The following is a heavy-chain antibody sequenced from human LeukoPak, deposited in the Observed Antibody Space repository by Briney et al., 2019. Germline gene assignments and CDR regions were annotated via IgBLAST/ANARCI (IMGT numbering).Heavy chain of an antibody. Sequence: GASVKVSCKASGYTFTSYGISWVRQAPGQGLEWMGWISAYNGNTNYAQRLQGRVTMTTDTSTSTAYMELRSLRSDDTAVYYCARDTAVELGDWFDPWGQGTLVTVSS. D-gene: IGHD6-19*01. CDR2: ISAYNGNT. V-gene: IGHV1-18*01. J-gene: IGHJ5*02. CDR1: GYTFTSYG. CDR3: ARDTAVELGDWFDP.